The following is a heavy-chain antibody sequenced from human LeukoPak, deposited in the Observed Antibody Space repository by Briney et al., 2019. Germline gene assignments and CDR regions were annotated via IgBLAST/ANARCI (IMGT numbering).Heavy chain of an antibody. CDR3: ARAVGSGMG. CDR1: GGSITNNNYY. J-gene: IGHJ4*02. CDR2: IYYSGST. V-gene: IGHV4-39*07. D-gene: IGHD3-10*01. Sequence: SETLSLTCTVSGGSITNNNYYWHWIRQPPGKGLEWIASIYYSGSTYYNPSLKSRVTISIDTSKNQFSLKLSSVTAADTAVYYCARAVGSGMGWGQGTLVTVSS.